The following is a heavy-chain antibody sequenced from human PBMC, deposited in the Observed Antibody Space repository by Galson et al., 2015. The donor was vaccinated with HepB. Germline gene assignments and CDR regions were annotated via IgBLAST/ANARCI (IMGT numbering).Heavy chain of an antibody. CDR2: IIPIFGTA. CDR3: AREGSGIPRSYYYYMDV. V-gene: IGHV1-69*13. CDR1: GGTFSRYA. D-gene: IGHD5-18*01. J-gene: IGHJ6*03. Sequence: SVKVSCKASGGTFSRYAISWVRQAPGQGLEWMGGIIPIFGTANYAQKFQGRVTITADESTSTAYMELSSLRSEDTAVYYCAREGSGIPRSYYYYMDVWGKGTTVTVSS.